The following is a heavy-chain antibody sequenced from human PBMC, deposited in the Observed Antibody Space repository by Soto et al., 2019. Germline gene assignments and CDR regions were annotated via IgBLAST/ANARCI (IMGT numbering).Heavy chain of an antibody. CDR2: ISGNGEII. CDR1: GFTFSDYY. CDR3: AKRGAGHYFAY. Sequence: GGSLRLSCAASGFTFSDYYIHWIRRAPGKGLEWISYISGNGEIIQYAASARGRFTISRDNSKNTLYLQMNSLRAEDTAVYYCAKRGAGHYFAYWGQGTLVTVSS. D-gene: IGHD6-19*01. V-gene: IGHV3-11*01. J-gene: IGHJ4*02.